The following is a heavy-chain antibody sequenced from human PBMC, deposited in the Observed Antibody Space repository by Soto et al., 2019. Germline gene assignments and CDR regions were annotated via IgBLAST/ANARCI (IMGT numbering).Heavy chain of an antibody. J-gene: IGHJ5*02. Sequence: SETLSLTCTFSGGSISSYYWSLIRQPPGKGLEWIGYIYYSGSTNYNPSLKSRVTISVDTSKNQFSLKLSSVTAADTAVYYCARGVIQTYYYDSSGYYYDWFDPWGQGTLVTVSS. CDR3: ARGVIQTYYYDSSGYYYDWFDP. CDR1: GGSISSYY. V-gene: IGHV4-59*01. CDR2: IYYSGST. D-gene: IGHD3-22*01.